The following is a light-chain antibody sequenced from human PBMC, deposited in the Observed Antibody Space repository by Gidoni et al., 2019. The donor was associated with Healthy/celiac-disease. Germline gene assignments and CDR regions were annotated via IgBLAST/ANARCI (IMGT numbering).Light chain of an antibody. CDR2: DAS. Sequence: DIVLPQSPATLSLSPGERATLSCRASQSVSSYLAWYQQKPGQAPRLLIYDASNRATGIPARFSGSGSGTYFTLTISSLEPEYFAVYYCQQRSNWSLTFXGXTKVEIK. CDR3: QQRSNWSLT. CDR1: QSVSSY. V-gene: IGKV3-11*01. J-gene: IGKJ4*01.